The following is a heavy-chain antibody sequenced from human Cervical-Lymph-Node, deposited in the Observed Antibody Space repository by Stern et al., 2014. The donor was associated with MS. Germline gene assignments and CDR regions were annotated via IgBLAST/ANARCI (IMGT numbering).Heavy chain of an antibody. CDR2: IDWDDDK. Sequence: QITLQESGPALVRPTQTLTLTCTFSGFSLSTARMRVSWIRQPPGKALEWLAHIDWDDDKFYSPSLKTRLTISKDTSKNQVVLTMTNMDPVDTATYYCARASFYVSSCYYLYYFDYWGQGTLVAVSS. CDR1: GFSLSTARMR. CDR3: ARASFYVSSCYYLYYFDY. V-gene: IGHV2-70*04. D-gene: IGHD3-22*01. J-gene: IGHJ4*02.